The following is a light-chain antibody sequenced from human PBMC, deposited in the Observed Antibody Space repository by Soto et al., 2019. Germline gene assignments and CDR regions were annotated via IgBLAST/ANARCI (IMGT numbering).Light chain of an antibody. CDR2: DAS. Sequence: EIVMTQSPDTLSVSPGERVTLSCRSSQTVTSNLAWYQQKPGQSPRLLIYDASNRATGIPARFSGSGSGTDFTLTISSLEPEDFAVYYCQQRSNWPPITFGQGTRLEIK. CDR3: QQRSNWPPIT. V-gene: IGKV3-11*01. CDR1: QTVTSN. J-gene: IGKJ5*01.